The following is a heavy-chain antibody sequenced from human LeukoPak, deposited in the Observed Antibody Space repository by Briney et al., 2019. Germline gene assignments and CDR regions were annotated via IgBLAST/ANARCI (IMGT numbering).Heavy chain of an antibody. CDR3: AVTWGSTWYYFDY. CDR1: GFTFSVYH. V-gene: IGHV3-11*03. D-gene: IGHD6-13*01. Sequence: GGSLRLSCAASGFTFSVYHMSWSRQAPGKGLEWVSYISSTSSHTDYADSVKGRFTISRDNAKNSLYLQMNSLRAEDTAVYYCAVTWGSTWYYFDYWGQGALVTVSS. J-gene: IGHJ4*02. CDR2: ISSTSSHT.